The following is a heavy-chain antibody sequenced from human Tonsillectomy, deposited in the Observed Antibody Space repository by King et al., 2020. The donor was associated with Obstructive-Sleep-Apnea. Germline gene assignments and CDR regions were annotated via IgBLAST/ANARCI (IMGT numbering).Heavy chain of an antibody. D-gene: IGHD3-22*01. V-gene: IGHV3-48*04. CDR2: ISCSSTTI. Sequence: VQLVESGGGLVQPGGSLRLYCIASGFTFSNYSMKWVRQAPGKGLEGVSYISCSSTTIYYTHSVKDRFTISRDNAKNSLYLQMYSLRAEDTAVLYCARVDYDGIGYYSSPFLDYWGQGTLVTVSS. CDR3: ARVDYDGIGYYSSPFLDY. CDR1: GFTFSNYS. J-gene: IGHJ4*02.